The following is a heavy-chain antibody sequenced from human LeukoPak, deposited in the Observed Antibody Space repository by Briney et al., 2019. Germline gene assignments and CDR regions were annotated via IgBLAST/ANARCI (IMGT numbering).Heavy chain of an antibody. CDR2: IIPMSGIA. V-gene: IGHV1-69*13. CDR3: ARDRPYTGGWRGFDY. CDR1: GGTFSRYA. Sequence: SVKVSCKASGGTFSRYAISWVRQAPGRGLEWMGGIIPMSGIANYAQKVQGRVTITAAESTSTAYMELSSLRSEDTAVYYCARDRPYTGGWRGFDYWGQGTLVTVSS. J-gene: IGHJ4*02. D-gene: IGHD6-19*01.